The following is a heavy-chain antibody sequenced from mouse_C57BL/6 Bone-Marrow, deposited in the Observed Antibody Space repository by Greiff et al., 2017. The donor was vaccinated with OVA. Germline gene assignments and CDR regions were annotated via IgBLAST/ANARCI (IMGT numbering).Heavy chain of an antibody. Sequence: QVQLQQSGAELVKPGASVKLSCTASGYTFTSYWMHWVKQRPGQGLEWIGMIHPNSGSTNYTEKFKSKATLTVDKSSSTAYMQLSSLTSEDSAVYYCARGDYGDDGAYWGRGTLVTVSA. D-gene: IGHD2-2*01. CDR2: IHPNSGST. CDR3: ARGDYGDDGAY. J-gene: IGHJ3*01. V-gene: IGHV1-64*01. CDR1: GYTFTSYW.